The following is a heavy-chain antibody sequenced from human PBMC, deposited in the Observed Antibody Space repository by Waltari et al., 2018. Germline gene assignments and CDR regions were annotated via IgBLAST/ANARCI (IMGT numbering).Heavy chain of an antibody. D-gene: IGHD1-26*01. Sequence: QLQLQQSGPGLVKPSESLFPSCAVSGDSVSNNYWWGWVRQPPGKGLEWIGQIHGTGKTNYNPSLESRVTVSMDTSNNQFSLRVTSPTAADTAVYFCARDRGRGLYLDSWGQGTLVTVS. CDR3: ARDRGRGLYLDS. V-gene: IGHV4-4*02. CDR2: IHGTGKT. J-gene: IGHJ4*02. CDR1: GDSVSNNYW.